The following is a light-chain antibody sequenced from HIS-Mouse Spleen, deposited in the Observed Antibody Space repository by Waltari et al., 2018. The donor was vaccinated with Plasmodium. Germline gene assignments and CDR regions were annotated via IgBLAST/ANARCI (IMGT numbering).Light chain of an antibody. CDR2: EDS. CDR3: YSTDSSGNHRV. CDR1: ALPTKY. V-gene: IGLV3-10*01. J-gene: IGLJ3*02. Sequence: SYELTQPPSVSVSPGHTSRIPCSGDALPTKYAYWYQQKSGQAPVLVIYEDSKRPSVIPERFSGSSSGTMATLTISGAQVEDEADYYCYSTDSSGNHRVFGGGTKLTVL.